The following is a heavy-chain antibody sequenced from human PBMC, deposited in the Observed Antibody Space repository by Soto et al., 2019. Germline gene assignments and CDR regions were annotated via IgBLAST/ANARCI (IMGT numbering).Heavy chain of an antibody. CDR1: GYSFTSYW. D-gene: IGHD3-22*01. CDR2: IYPGDPDT. CDR3: ASLDSSGSRFDY. J-gene: IGHJ4*02. V-gene: IGHV5-51*01. Sequence: SGASLKISCKGSGYSFTSYWIGWARQMPGKGLEWMGIIYPGDPDTRYSPSFQGQVTISADKSISTAYLQWSSLKASDTAMYYCASLDSSGSRFDYWGQGTLVTVSS.